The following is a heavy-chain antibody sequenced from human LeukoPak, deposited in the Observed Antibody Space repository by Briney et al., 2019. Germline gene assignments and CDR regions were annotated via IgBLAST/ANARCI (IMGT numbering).Heavy chain of an antibody. CDR2: INHSGST. Sequence: SETLSLTCAVYGGSFSGYYWSWIRQPPGKGLEWIGEINHSGSTNYNPSLKSRVTISVDTSKNQFSLKLSSVTAADTAVYYCARWRYSYGGGHYMDVWGKGTTVTISS. CDR1: GGSFSGYY. J-gene: IGHJ6*03. D-gene: IGHD5-18*01. CDR3: ARWRYSYGGGHYMDV. V-gene: IGHV4-34*01.